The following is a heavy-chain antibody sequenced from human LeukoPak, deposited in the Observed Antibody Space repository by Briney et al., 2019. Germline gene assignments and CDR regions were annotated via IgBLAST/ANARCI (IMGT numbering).Heavy chain of an antibody. D-gene: IGHD4-17*01. V-gene: IGHV3-21*01. CDR2: ISGGSGYI. CDR3: AKESGDYAFDY. J-gene: IGHJ4*02. Sequence: GGSLRLSCAASGFTFSTYSMNWVRQAPGKGLEWVSSISGGSGYIYYADSVKGRFTISRDNAKNSLYLQMNSLRAEDSAVYYCAKESGDYAFDYWGQGTLVTVSS. CDR1: GFTFSTYS.